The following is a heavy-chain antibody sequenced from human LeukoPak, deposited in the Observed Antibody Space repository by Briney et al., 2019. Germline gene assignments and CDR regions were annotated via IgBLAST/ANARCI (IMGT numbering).Heavy chain of an antibody. CDR2: MNPNSGNT. D-gene: IGHD2-2*01. CDR3: AREIYCSSTSCYPVQRWFDP. V-gene: IGHV1-8*01. J-gene: IGHJ5*02. CDR1: GYTFTSYD. Sequence: ASVKVSCKASGYTFTSYDINWVRQATGQGLEWMGWMNPNSGNTGYAQKFQGRVTMTRNTSISTAYMELSSLRSEDTAVYYCAREIYCSSTSCYPVQRWFDPWGQGTLVTVSS.